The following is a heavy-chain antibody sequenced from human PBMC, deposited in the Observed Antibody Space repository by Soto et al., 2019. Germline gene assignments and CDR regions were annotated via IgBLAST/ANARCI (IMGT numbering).Heavy chain of an antibody. D-gene: IGHD1-26*01. CDR2: MHPYSGDT. CDR3: AREREGSGFDP. Sequence: ASVKVSCKTSGYSFVNYEIHWVRQAPGQGLEWLGWMHPYSGDTAYAQKFQGRVTMTRNTSISTAYMELSSLRSEDTAVYYCAREREGSGFDPWGQGTLVTVSS. V-gene: IGHV1-8*02. CDR1: GYSFVNYE. J-gene: IGHJ5*02.